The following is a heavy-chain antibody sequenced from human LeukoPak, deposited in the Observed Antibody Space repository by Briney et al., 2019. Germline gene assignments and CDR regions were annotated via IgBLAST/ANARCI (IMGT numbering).Heavy chain of an antibody. J-gene: IGHJ6*03. Sequence: SETLSLTCTVSGASISSDGFYGSWSRQLPGKGLEWIGYIYYTGFTYCKPSLKSRVTMSVDTSQNQFPLRMSSMTAADTAVYYCARAGLGIENYYYYMDVWGKGTTVTVSS. CDR2: IYYTGFT. CDR1: GASISSDGFY. D-gene: IGHD1-14*01. V-gene: IGHV4-31*02. CDR3: ARAGLGIENYYYYMDV.